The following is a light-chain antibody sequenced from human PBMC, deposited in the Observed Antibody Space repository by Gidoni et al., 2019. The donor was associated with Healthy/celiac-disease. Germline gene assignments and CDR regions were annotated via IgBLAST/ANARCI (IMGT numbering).Light chain of an antibody. CDR1: SSNIGAGYD. J-gene: IGLJ2*01. CDR2: GNS. Sequence: QSVLTQPPSVPGAPGQRVTISCPGSSSNIGAGYDVHWYQQLPGTAPKFLIYGNSNRPSGVPDRFSGSKSGTSASLAITGLQAEDEADYYCQSYDSSLSVVFGGGTKLTVL. V-gene: IGLV1-40*01. CDR3: QSYDSSLSVV.